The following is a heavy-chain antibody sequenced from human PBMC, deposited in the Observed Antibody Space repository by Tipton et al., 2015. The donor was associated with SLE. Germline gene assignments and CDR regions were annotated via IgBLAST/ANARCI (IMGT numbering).Heavy chain of an antibody. CDR1: GLTFSSYV. CDR2: ISYDGSEK. CDR3: ARDISSIKMVVMIRAPYRMDV. D-gene: IGHD3-22*01. V-gene: IGHV3-30*04. Sequence: SLRLSCAASGLTFSSYVMHWVRQAPGKGLEWVALISYDGSEKYYADSVKGRFTISRDNSKNTLYLQMKSLRAEGTAVYYCARDISSIKMVVMIRAPYRMDVWGKGTMVTVSS. J-gene: IGHJ6*04.